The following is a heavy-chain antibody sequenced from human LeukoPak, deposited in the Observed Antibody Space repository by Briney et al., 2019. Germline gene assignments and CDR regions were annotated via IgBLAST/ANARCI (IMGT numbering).Heavy chain of an antibody. CDR1: GFTFSSYG. J-gene: IGHJ4*02. CDR3: ANARIAAAGN. V-gene: IGHV3-30*02. CDR2: IRYDGSNK. D-gene: IGHD6-25*01. Sequence: PGGSLRLSCAASGFTFSSYGMHWVRQAPGKGLEWVAFIRYDGSNKYYADSVKGRFTISRDNSKNTLYLQMNSLRAEDTAVYYCANARIAAAGNWGQGTLVTVSS.